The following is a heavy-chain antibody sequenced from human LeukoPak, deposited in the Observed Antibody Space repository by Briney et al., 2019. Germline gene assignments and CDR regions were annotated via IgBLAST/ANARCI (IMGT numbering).Heavy chain of an antibody. V-gene: IGHV3-21*01. J-gene: IGHJ4*02. CDR1: GFTFSSYS. CDR3: ASFSYYDSSGSLSGD. D-gene: IGHD3-22*01. Sequence: GGSLRLSCAASGFTFSSYSMNWVRQAPGKGLEWVSSISSSSSYIYYADSVKGRFTISRDNAKNSLYLQMNSLRAEDTAVYYCASFSYYDSSGSLSGDWGQGTLVTVSS. CDR2: ISSSSSYI.